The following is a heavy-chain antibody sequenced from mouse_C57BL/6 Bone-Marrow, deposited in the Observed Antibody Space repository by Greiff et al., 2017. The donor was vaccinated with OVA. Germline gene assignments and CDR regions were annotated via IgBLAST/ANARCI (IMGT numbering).Heavy chain of an antibody. Sequence: EVKLVESGGGLVKPGGSLKLSCAASGFTFSSYAMSWVRQTPEKRLAWVATISDGGSYTYYPDNVKGRFTISRDNAKNNLYLQMSHLKSEDTAMYYCAREDGNYFAWFAYWGQGTLVTVSA. CDR3: AREDGNYFAWFAY. D-gene: IGHD2-1*01. CDR1: GFTFSSYA. V-gene: IGHV5-4*01. CDR2: ISDGGSYT. J-gene: IGHJ3*01.